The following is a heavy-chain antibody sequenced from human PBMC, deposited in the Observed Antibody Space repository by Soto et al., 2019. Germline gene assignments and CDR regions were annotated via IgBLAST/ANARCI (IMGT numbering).Heavy chain of an antibody. D-gene: IGHD5-12*01. Sequence: QVQLVQSGAEVKKPGSSVKVSCKASGGTFSSYAISWVRQAPGQGLEWMGGIIPIFGTANDAQKFQGRVTITADESTSTAYMELSSLRSEDTAVYYCARTSLSDYSPPYYYGMDVWGQGTTVTVSS. J-gene: IGHJ6*02. V-gene: IGHV1-69*01. CDR1: GGTFSSYA. CDR3: ARTSLSDYSPPYYYGMDV. CDR2: IIPIFGTA.